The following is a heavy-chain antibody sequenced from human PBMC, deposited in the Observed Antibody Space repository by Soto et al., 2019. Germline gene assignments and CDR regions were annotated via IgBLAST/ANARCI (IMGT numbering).Heavy chain of an antibody. Sequence: SETLSLTCTVSGGSISSYYWSWIRQPPGKGQEWIGYIYYSGSTNYNPSLKSRVSISVDTSKNQFSLKLSSVTAADTAVYFCARVIGTVTTFDYWGQGTLVTVSS. J-gene: IGHJ4*02. D-gene: IGHD4-17*01. CDR3: ARVIGTVTTFDY. CDR2: IYYSGST. CDR1: GGSISSYY. V-gene: IGHV4-59*08.